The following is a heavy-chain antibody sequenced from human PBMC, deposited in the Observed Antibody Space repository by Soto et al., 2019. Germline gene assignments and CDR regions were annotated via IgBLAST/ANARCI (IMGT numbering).Heavy chain of an antibody. CDR3: TRSCRYCNGGGPGKWFDP. Sequence: QVQLVESGGGLVKPGGSLRLACATSGFTFTDYDMSWIRQAPGKGLEWVSYISYSGTTIYYADSVRGRFAISSDNAEKSLYLHMNSLRAEDTAVYYCTRSCRYCNGGGPGKWFDPWGQGTLVTVSS. V-gene: IGHV3-11*01. CDR1: GFTFTDYD. J-gene: IGHJ5*02. CDR2: ISYSGTTI. D-gene: IGHD2-8*02.